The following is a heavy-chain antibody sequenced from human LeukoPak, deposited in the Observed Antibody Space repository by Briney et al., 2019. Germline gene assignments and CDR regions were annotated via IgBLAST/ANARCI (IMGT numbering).Heavy chain of an antibody. CDR1: GYTFTGYY. CDR2: INPNSGGT. CDR3: ARNKEGKSLDN. V-gene: IGHV1-2*02. J-gene: IGHJ4*02. Sequence: ASVKVSCKASGYTFTGYYMHWVRQAPGQGLEWMGWINPNSGGTSYAQKFQGRVTLTRDTSISTAYMELSRLRFDDTAVYYCARNKEGKSLDNWGQGTLVTVSS.